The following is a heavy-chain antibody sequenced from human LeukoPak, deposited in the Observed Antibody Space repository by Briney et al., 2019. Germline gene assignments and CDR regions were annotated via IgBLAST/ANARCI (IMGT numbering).Heavy chain of an antibody. Sequence: PGGSLRLSCVGSTFTFSDYGMHWARQAPGKGLEWVAFIRNDGGKTYYADSAKGRFTISRDNSRHTLYLQMNSLRAEDTAVFYCAKDGVILAPGVYWYMDVWGRGTTVTVSS. CDR2: IRNDGGKT. D-gene: IGHD3-16*02. J-gene: IGHJ6*03. CDR3: AKDGVILAPGVYWYMDV. V-gene: IGHV3-30*02. CDR1: TFTFSDYG.